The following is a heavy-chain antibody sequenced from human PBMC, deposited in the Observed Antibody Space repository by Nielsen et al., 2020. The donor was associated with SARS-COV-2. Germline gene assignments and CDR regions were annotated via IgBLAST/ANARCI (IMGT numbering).Heavy chain of an antibody. CDR1: GFTFSSYA. CDR2: ISGSGGST. J-gene: IGHJ6*02. Sequence: GGSLRLSCAASGFTFSSYAMSWVRQAPGKGLEWVSAISGSGGSTYYADSVKGRFTISRDNSKNTLYLQMNSLRAEDTAVYYCARGGDYCSGGSCYLYYYYYGMDVWGQGTTVTVSS. V-gene: IGHV3-23*01. D-gene: IGHD2-15*01. CDR3: ARGGDYCSGGSCYLYYYYYGMDV.